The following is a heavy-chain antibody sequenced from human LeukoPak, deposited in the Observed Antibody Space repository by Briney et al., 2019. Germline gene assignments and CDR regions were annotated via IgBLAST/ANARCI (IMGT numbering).Heavy chain of an antibody. J-gene: IGHJ4*02. Sequence: GGSLRLSCIASGFTFNDYTMHWVRQAPGKGLGWVSGITGSSDSVDFADSVSGRFTISRDNARNSLHLQMNSLRAEDTAFYYCAKSNWGSPFDYRGQGTLVTVSS. CDR1: GFTFNDYT. V-gene: IGHV3-9*01. D-gene: IGHD7-27*01. CDR2: ITGSSDSV. CDR3: AKSNWGSPFDY.